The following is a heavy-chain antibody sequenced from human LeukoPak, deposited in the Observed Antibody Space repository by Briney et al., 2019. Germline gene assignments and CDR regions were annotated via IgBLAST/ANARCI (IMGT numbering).Heavy chain of an antibody. CDR3: TTDTPMYYYGSGSSTRFDP. Sequence: GGSLRLSCAASGFTFSNAWMSWVRQAPGKGLEWVGRIKSKTDGGTTVYAAPVKGRFTISRDDSRNTLYLQMNSLKTEDTAVYYCTTDTPMYYYGSGSSTRFDPWGQGTLVTVSS. CDR2: IKSKTDGGTT. V-gene: IGHV3-15*01. J-gene: IGHJ5*02. D-gene: IGHD3-10*01. CDR1: GFTFSNAW.